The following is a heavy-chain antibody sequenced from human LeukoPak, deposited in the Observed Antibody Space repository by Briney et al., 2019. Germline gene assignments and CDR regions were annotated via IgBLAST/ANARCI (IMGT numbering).Heavy chain of an antibody. J-gene: IGHJ4*02. CDR3: ATNYYDFWSGYKD. Sequence: EGSLRLSCAASGFTFSSYAMSWVRQAPGKGLEWVSAISGSGGSTYHADSVKGRFTISRDNSKNTLYLQMNSLRAEDTAVYYCATNYYDFWSGYKDWGQGTLVTVSS. V-gene: IGHV3-23*01. D-gene: IGHD3-3*01. CDR1: GFTFSSYA. CDR2: ISGSGGST.